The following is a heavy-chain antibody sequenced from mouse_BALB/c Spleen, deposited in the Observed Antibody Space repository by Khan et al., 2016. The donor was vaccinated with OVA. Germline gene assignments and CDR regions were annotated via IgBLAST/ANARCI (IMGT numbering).Heavy chain of an antibody. CDR3: ARRTTEYALDY. Sequence: QVQLQQSGAELARPGASVKMSCKASGYTFTSHTMHWIKQRPGQGLEWIGYINPRSGYNQKLNEKATLTADISSSTAYMQLSSLTSDDSAVYYCARRTTEYALDYWGQGTSVTVSS. V-gene: IGHV1-4*01. CDR2: INPRSG. D-gene: IGHD2-14*01. J-gene: IGHJ4*01. CDR1: GYTFTSHT.